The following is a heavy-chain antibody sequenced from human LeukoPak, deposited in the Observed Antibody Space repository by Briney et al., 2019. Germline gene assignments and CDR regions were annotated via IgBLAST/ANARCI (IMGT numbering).Heavy chain of an antibody. CDR3: ARDRGSSTGLDY. Sequence: GGSLRLPCAGSGFTFSSYSMNWVRQAPGQGLEWVSSISSSSSYIYYADSVKGRFTISRDNAKNSLYLQMTSLRAEDRAVYYCARDRGSSTGLDYWGQGPLVTVSS. V-gene: IGHV3-21*01. CDR2: ISSSSSYI. CDR1: GFTFSSYS. D-gene: IGHD6-13*01. J-gene: IGHJ4*02.